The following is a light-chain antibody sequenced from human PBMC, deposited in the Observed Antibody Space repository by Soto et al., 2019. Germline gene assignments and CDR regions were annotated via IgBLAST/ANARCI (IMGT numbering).Light chain of an antibody. V-gene: IGKV1-5*01. J-gene: IGKJ1*01. CDR1: QSISSW. Sequence: DIQMTQSPSTLSASVGDRVTITCRASQSISSWLAWYQQKPEKAPKLLIYDASSLESGVPSRFSGSGSGTEFTLTISSLQPDDFATYYCQQYYTYSWTFGQGTKVDIK. CDR3: QQYYTYSWT. CDR2: DAS.